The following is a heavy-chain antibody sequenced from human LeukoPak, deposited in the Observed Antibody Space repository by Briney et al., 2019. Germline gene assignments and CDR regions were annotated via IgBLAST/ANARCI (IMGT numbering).Heavy chain of an antibody. CDR1: GGAFTTYA. J-gene: IGHJ4*02. V-gene: IGHV1-69*11. Sequence: SVKVSCKASGGAFTTYAVSWVRQAPGQGLEWMGSIIPFLGTTNYAQKFQGRVTITADEPTRTAYMELTYVRSDDTAVYYCTIIPNVILFTHYFEYWGQGTLVTVSS. CDR3: TIIPNVILFTHYFEY. CDR2: IIPFLGTT. D-gene: IGHD2-21*01.